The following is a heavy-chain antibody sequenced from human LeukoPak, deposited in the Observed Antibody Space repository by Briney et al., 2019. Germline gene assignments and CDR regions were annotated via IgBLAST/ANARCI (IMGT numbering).Heavy chain of an antibody. CDR2: IKSDGSST. CDR1: GFTLSSYW. J-gene: IGHJ5*02. Sequence: PGGSLRLSCAASGFTLSSYWMHWVRQAPGKGLVWVSRIKSDGSSTSYADSVKGRFTISRDNAKNTLYLQMNSLRAEDTAVYYCARSDWFDPWGQGTLVPVSS. CDR3: ARSDWFDP. V-gene: IGHV3-74*01.